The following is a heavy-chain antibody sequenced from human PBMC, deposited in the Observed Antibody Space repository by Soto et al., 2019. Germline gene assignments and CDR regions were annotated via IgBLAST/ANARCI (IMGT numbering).Heavy chain of an antibody. CDR3: ASGAVAGTFDY. CDR2: IYYSGST. Sequence: PSETLSLTCTVSGGSISSGDYYWGWIRQPPGKGLEWIGYIYYSGSTYYNPSLKSRVTISVDTSKNQFSLKLSSVTAADTAVYYCASGAVAGTFDYWGQGTLGTVSS. D-gene: IGHD6-19*01. CDR1: GGSISSGDYY. J-gene: IGHJ4*02. V-gene: IGHV4-30-4*01.